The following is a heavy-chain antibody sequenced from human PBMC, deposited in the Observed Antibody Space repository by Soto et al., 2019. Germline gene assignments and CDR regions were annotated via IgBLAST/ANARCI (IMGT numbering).Heavy chain of an antibody. CDR2: IYWDDDK. Sequence: QITLKESGPTLVKPTQTLTLTCTFSGFSLSTSGVGVGWIRQPPGKALEWLALIYWDDDKRYSPTLKSRLTNTNDTSKNLVVLTPTTVDPVDTATYYCADRRRFGSGNSCDSFWFDPGGRGSLGTVSS. CDR1: GFSLSTSGVG. CDR3: ADRRRFGSGNSCDSFWFDP. V-gene: IGHV2-5*02. D-gene: IGHD2-15*01. J-gene: IGHJ5*02.